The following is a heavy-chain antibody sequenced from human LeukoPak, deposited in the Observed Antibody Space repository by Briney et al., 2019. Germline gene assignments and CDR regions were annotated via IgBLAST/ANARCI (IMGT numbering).Heavy chain of an antibody. D-gene: IGHD1-26*01. CDR1: GFTFSSYE. V-gene: IGHV3-48*02. Sequence: GGSLRLSCAASGFTFSSYEMNWVRQAPGKGLEWVSYITSSSTTIYYADSVKGRFTISRDNAKNSLYLQMNSLGDEDTAVYYCAGGQTTIGRTFDHWGQGNPVNVSS. CDR3: AGGQTTIGRTFDH. CDR2: ITSSSTTI. J-gene: IGHJ4*02.